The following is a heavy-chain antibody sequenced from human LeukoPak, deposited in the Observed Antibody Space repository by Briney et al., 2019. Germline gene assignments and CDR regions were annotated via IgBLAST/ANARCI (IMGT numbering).Heavy chain of an antibody. Sequence: GGSLRLSCVDSGFTFSSHWMSWVRQVPGKGLEWVGNLKQDGSEKYYLDSVKGRFTISRDNAKNSVYLQMNSLRGDDTAVYYCATIEAVRFHYWGQGTLVTVSS. V-gene: IGHV3-7*01. CDR1: GFTFSSHW. CDR2: LKQDGSEK. D-gene: IGHD6-19*01. CDR3: ATIEAVRFHY. J-gene: IGHJ4*02.